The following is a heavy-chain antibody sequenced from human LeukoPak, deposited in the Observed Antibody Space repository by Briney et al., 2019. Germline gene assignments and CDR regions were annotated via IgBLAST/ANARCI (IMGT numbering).Heavy chain of an antibody. Sequence: GASVKVSCKASGYTFTGYYMHWVRQAPGQGLEWMGWINPNSGGTNYAQKFQGRVTMTRDTSISTAYMELSRLRSDDTAVYYCARDAIPTYYDFWSGYPYFDYWGQGTLVTVSS. CDR1: GYTFTGYY. CDR2: INPNSGGT. CDR3: ARDAIPTYYDFWSGYPYFDY. V-gene: IGHV1-2*02. D-gene: IGHD3-3*01. J-gene: IGHJ4*02.